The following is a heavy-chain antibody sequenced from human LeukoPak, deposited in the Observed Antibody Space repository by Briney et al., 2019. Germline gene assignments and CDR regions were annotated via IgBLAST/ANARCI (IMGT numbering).Heavy chain of an antibody. CDR2: ISAYNGNT. Sequence: ASVKVSCKASGYTFTSYGISWLRQAPGQGLEWMGWISAYNGNTNYAQKLQGRVTMTTDTSTSTAYMELRSLRSDDTAVYYCARDGGCSSTSCQYNWFDPWGQGTLVTVSS. CDR1: GYTFTSYG. D-gene: IGHD2-2*01. V-gene: IGHV1-18*01. CDR3: ARDGGCSSTSCQYNWFDP. J-gene: IGHJ5*02.